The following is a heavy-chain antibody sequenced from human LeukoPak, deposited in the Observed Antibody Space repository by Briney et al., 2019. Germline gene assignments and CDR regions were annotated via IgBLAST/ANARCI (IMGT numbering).Heavy chain of an antibody. D-gene: IGHD5-24*01. Sequence: SVKVSCKASGGTFTSYTISWVRQSPGLGLEWMGGIIPILGIANYAQKFQRRVTITADKSTSTAYMELSSLRSEDTAVYYCARGQEEDGYNQWGQGTLATVSS. CDR3: ARGQEEDGYNQ. V-gene: IGHV1-69*02. CDR2: IIPILGIA. J-gene: IGHJ4*02. CDR1: GGTFTSYT.